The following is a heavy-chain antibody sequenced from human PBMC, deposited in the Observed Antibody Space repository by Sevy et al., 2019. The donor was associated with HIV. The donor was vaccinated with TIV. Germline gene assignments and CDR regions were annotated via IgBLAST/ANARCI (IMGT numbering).Heavy chain of an antibody. V-gene: IGHV1-24*01. Sequence: ASVKVSCKVSGYTLTELSMHWVRQAPGKGLEWMGGFDPEDGETIYAQKFQGRVTMTEDTSTDTAYMELSSLRSEDTAVYYCATESRLLFHNHDAFDIWDQGTMVTVSS. J-gene: IGHJ3*02. CDR2: FDPEDGET. D-gene: IGHD2-21*02. CDR3: ATESRLLFHNHDAFDI. CDR1: GYTLTELS.